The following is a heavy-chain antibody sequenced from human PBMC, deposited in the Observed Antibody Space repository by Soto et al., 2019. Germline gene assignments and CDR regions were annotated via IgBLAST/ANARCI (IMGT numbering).Heavy chain of an antibody. CDR1: GGSISSGDYY. CDR2: IYYSGST. CDR3: ARAKEYYYGSGSYDFWFDP. D-gene: IGHD3-10*01. Sequence: PSETLSLTCTVSGGSISSGDYYWSWIRQPPGKGLEWIGYIYYSGSTYYNPSLKSRVTISVDTSKNQFSLKLSSVTAADTAVYYCARAKEYYYGSGSYDFWFDPWGQGTLVTVSS. V-gene: IGHV4-30-4*01. J-gene: IGHJ5*02.